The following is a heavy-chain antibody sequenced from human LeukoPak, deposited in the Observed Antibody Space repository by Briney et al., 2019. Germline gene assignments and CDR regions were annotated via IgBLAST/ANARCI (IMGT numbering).Heavy chain of an antibody. CDR2: ISGSGSTI. CDR3: ARREPLDY. J-gene: IGHJ4*02. Sequence: GGSLRLSCAASGFTFSSYGMSWVRQAPGKELEWVSAISGSGSTIYYADSVKGRFTISRDNAKNSLYLQMNSLRAEDTAVYYCARREPLDYWGQGTLVTVSS. CDR1: GFTFSSYG. V-gene: IGHV3-48*04.